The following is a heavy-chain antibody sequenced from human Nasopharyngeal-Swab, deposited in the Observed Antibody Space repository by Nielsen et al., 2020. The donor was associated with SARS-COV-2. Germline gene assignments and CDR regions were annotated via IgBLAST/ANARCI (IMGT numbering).Heavy chain of an antibody. CDR1: GYTFNNYY. V-gene: IGHV1-46*02. J-gene: IGHJ3*02. Sequence: ASVKVSCKASGYTFNNYYIHWVRQAPGQGLEWMGMINPGSGGTTYAQKFQGRVTMTRDTSTSTVYMELSSLRSEDTAVYYCARAWLVIAFDIWGQGTMVTVSS. CDR2: INPGSGGT. CDR3: ARAWLVIAFDI. D-gene: IGHD6-19*01.